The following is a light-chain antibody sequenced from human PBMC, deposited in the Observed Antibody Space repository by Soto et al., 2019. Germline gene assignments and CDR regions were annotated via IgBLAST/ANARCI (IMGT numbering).Light chain of an antibody. CDR2: EDD. V-gene: IGLV6-57*04. Sequence: NFMLTQPHSVSASPGQPVTISCTRSSGSIGSSYVQWYQQRPGSAPTTVIYEDDLRPSGVPGRFSGSIDRSSNSAYLTISGLTTEDEADYYCQSSDSTTEVFGGGTQLTVL. J-gene: IGLJ7*01. CDR3: QSSDSTTEV. CDR1: SGSIGSSY.